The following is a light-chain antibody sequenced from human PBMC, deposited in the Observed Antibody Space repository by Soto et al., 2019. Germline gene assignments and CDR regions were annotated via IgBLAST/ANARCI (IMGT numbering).Light chain of an antibody. J-gene: IGLJ1*01. Sequence: QSALTQPASVSGSPGQSITISCTGTSSDVGGYNYVSRYQQHPGKAPKLMIYDVSNRPSGVSNRFSGSKSGNTASLTISGLQAEDEADYYCNSYTRSSTDVFGTGTKLTVL. CDR3: NSYTRSSTDV. V-gene: IGLV2-14*01. CDR2: DVS. CDR1: SSDVGGYNY.